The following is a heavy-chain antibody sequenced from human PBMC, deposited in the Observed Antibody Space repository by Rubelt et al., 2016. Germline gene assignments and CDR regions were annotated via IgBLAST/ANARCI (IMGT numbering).Heavy chain of an antibody. V-gene: IGHV4-39*01. CDR3: ASQGYYYGSGSYFGWFDP. CDR2: IYYSGST. J-gene: IGHJ5*02. Sequence: QLQLQESGPGLVKPSETLSLTCTVSGGSISSSSYYWGWIRQPPGKGLEWIGSIYYSGSTYYNPSPKGRVTIAVDTSKNQFSLKLSAVTAADTAVYYCASQGYYYGSGSYFGWFDPWGQGTLVTVSS. CDR1: GGSISSSSYY. D-gene: IGHD3-10*01.